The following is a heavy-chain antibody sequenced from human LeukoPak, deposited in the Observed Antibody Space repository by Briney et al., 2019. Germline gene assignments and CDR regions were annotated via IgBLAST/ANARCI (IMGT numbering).Heavy chain of an antibody. CDR1: GFTFSSSAFTFSNYA. V-gene: IGHV3-23*01. CDR3: AREIRSSWYENWFDP. J-gene: IGHJ5*02. D-gene: IGHD6-13*01. CDR2: ISSGGGT. Sequence: GGSLRLSYAASGFTFSSSAFTFSNYALVWVRQTPDKGLEWVSTISSGGGTYYADFVQGRFTISRDNSENTLYLQVGSLRAEDMAVYHCAREIRSSWYENWFDPWGQGTLVTVSS.